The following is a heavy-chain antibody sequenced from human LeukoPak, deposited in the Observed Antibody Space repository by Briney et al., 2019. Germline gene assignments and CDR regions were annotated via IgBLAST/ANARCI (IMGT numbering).Heavy chain of an antibody. CDR2: LSYDGRDK. D-gene: IGHD2-2*01. V-gene: IGHV3-30*04. J-gene: IGHJ4*02. Sequence: TGRSLRLACAASRFTFTSYAMHWVRQAPGKGLEWVAVLSYDGRDKHYADSVKGRFTISRDNSKSTLYLQMNSLRAEDTAVYYCARGGGGTSADYYFDYWGQGTLVTVSS. CDR3: ARGGGGTSADYYFDY. CDR1: RFTFTSYA.